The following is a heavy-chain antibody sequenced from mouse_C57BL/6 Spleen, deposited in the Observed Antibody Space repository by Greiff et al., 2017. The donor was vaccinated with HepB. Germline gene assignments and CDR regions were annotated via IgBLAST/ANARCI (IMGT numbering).Heavy chain of an antibody. J-gene: IGHJ4*01. D-gene: IGHD3-2*02. CDR3: ARSRTAQATSYAMDY. Sequence: VQLQRPGAELPGPGASGKRSCRASGNTFPGYTMHGVKQGPGRGREWIGFINPSSGYTKYNQKFKDKATLTADKSSSTAYMQLSSLTSEDSAVYYCARSRTAQATSYAMDYWGQGTSVTVSS. CDR1: GNTFPGYT. CDR2: INPSSGYT. V-gene: IGHV1-4*01.